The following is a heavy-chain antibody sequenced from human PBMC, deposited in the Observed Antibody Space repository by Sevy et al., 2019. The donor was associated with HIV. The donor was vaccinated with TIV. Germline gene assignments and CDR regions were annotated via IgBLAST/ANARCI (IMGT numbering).Heavy chain of an antibody. V-gene: IGHV3-9*01. CDR1: GFTFDDYA. D-gene: IGHD3-10*01. CDR2: ISSNSGSI. Sequence: GGSLRLSCAASGFTFDDYAMHWVRQAPGKGLEWVSGISSNSGSIGYADSVKGRFTISRDNAKNSLYLQMNSLRAEDTALYYCAADYGSGSQFDYWGQGTLVTVSS. J-gene: IGHJ4*02. CDR3: AADYGSGSQFDY.